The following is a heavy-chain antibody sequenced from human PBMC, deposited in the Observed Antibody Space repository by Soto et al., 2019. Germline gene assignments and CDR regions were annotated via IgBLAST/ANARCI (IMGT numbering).Heavy chain of an antibody. V-gene: IGHV3-66*01. Sequence: EVRLVESGGGLVPPGGSLRLSCAGSGFTGSLNYMGWVRQAPGKGLEWVSVIYVNGNTYSAASVKGRFSISRDSSKNTLYLQMDSLRAEDTAVYFCARNYFVSGSYAPWFDPWGQGTLVTVS. CDR2: IYVNGNT. D-gene: IGHD3-10*01. CDR1: GFTGSLNY. CDR3: ARNYFVSGSYAPWFDP. J-gene: IGHJ5*02.